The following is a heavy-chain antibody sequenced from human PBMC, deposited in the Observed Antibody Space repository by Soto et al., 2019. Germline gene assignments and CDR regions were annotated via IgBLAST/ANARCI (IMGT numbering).Heavy chain of an antibody. J-gene: IGHJ4*02. CDR1: GYTLTELS. D-gene: IGHD3-3*01. Sequence: ASVKVSCKVSGYTLTELSMHWVLQAPGKGLEWMGGFDPEDGETIYAQKFQGRVTMTEDTSTDTAYMELSSLRSEDTAVYYCATGLRFLEWPPGGYWGKGTLVTVSS. CDR2: FDPEDGET. CDR3: ATGLRFLEWPPGGY. V-gene: IGHV1-24*01.